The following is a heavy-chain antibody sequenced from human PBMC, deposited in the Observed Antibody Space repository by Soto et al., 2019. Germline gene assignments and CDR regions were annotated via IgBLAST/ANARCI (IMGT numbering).Heavy chain of an antibody. Sequence: QVQLVQSGAEVKKPGASVKVSCKASGYTFTSYAMHWVRQAPGQRLEWMGWINAGNGNTKYSQKFQGRVTITRDTAASAAYMELGSRRSEDTAVYYYSRDRPSSTVTTGLNYDGMDVWGQGTTVTVSS. J-gene: IGHJ6*02. CDR2: INAGNGNT. CDR3: SRDRPSSTVTTGLNYDGMDV. D-gene: IGHD4-17*01. CDR1: GYTFTSYA. V-gene: IGHV1-3*01.